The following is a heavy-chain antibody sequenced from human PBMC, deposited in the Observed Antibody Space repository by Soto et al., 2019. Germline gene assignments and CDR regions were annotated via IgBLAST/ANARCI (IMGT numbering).Heavy chain of an antibody. CDR2: IWYDGSNK. V-gene: IGHV3-33*03. J-gene: IGHJ4*02. D-gene: IGHD2-15*01. CDR1: GFTFSSYG. Sequence: PGGSLRLSCAASGFTFSSYGMHWVRQAPGKGLEWVAVIWYDGSNKYYADSVKGRFTISRGNAKNSLYLQMNSLRAEDTAVYYCAKDSAPGSFDYWGQGTLVTVSS. CDR3: AKDSAPGSFDY.